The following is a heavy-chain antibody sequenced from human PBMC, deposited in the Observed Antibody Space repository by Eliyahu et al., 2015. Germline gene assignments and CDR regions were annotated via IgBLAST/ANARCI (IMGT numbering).Heavy chain of an antibody. CDR2: IXGSGTXT. J-gene: IGHJ4*02. D-gene: IGHD3-16*01. CDR1: GFTFSSYA. V-gene: IGHV3-23*01. CDR3: AKDPPAWPDYYFDS. Sequence: SGFTFSSYAMXWVXXAPGRGLEWLSYIXGSGTXTYYADSVKGRFTISRDNSKDTLYLQMTGLSPDDTAMYYCAKDPPAWPDYYFDSWGQGTLVTVSS.